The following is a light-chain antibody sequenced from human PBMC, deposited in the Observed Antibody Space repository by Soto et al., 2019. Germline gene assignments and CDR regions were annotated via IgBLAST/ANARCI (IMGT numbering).Light chain of an antibody. CDR1: SSNIGAGYA. J-gene: IGLJ3*02. CDR3: QSYYNDTMCSWV. V-gene: IGLV1-40*01. CDR2: DDD. Sequence: QSVLTQPPSVSGAPGQGVTISCTGSSSNIGAGYAVHWYQHLPVTAPKLLIYDDDNRPSAVPARFSAYTSGASASLAITGLQAEEEADYYCQSYYNDTMCSWVFGGGTKVTVL.